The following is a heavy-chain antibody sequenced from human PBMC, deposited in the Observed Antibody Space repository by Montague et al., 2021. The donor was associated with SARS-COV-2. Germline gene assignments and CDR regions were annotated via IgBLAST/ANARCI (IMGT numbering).Heavy chain of an antibody. CDR3: ARRVNPAFGSSVIDY. D-gene: IGHD3-3*01. Sequence: SETLSLTCTVAGDSIRSSSYYWGWIRQPPGRGLEWIGSIYYDGSTYYNPSFKSRVTISVDTSKTQFSLKLSSVTAADTAVYSCARRVNPAFGSSVIDYWGQGTLVTVSS. CDR1: GDSIRSSSYY. J-gene: IGHJ4*02. CDR2: IYYDGST. V-gene: IGHV4-39*01.